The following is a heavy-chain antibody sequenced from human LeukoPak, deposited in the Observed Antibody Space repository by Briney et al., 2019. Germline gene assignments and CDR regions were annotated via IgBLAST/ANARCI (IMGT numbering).Heavy chain of an antibody. CDR3: AKGATSGYGSLGYFDY. D-gene: IGHD3-22*01. CDR2: ISYDGSNK. CDR1: GFTFSSYA. J-gene: IGHJ4*02. Sequence: PGGSLRLSCAASGFTFSSYAMHWVRQAPGKGLEWVAVISYDGSNKYYADSVKGRFTISRDNSKNTVYLQMDSLRAEDTAVYYCAKGATSGYGSLGYFDYWGQGTLVTVSS. V-gene: IGHV3-30-3*01.